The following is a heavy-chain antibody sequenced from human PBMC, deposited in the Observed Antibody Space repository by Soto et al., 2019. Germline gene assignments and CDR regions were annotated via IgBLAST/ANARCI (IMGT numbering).Heavy chain of an antibody. J-gene: IGHJ4*02. CDR3: AKERSSGSSFDY. D-gene: IGHD6-19*01. Sequence: ASVKVSCKASGYTFTVYAMHWVRQAPGQRLEWMGWINAGNGNTKYSQKFQGRVTITRDTSASTAYMELSSLRSEDTAVYYCAKERSSGSSFDYWGQGTLITVSS. CDR2: INAGNGNT. CDR1: GYTFTVYA. V-gene: IGHV1-3*01.